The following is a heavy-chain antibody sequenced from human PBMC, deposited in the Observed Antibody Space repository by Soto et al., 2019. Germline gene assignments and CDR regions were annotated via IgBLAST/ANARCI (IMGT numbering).Heavy chain of an antibody. Sequence: SETLSLTCTVSGGSFSSSIYYWGWIRQPPGKGLEWIGSMYSGGNTYYNPSLKSRVTVSVDTSKNHFSLKLTSVTAADTAMYYCARQPYDSTGYYYGAWGQGTLVT. CDR3: ARQPYDSTGYYYGA. V-gene: IGHV4-39*01. CDR1: GGSFSSSIYY. J-gene: IGHJ5*02. D-gene: IGHD3-22*01. CDR2: MYSGGNT.